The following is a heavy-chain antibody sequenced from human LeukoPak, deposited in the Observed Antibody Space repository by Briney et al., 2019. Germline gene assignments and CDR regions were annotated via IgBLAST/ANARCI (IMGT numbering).Heavy chain of an antibody. CDR2: ISSGGTAI. Sequence: GGSLRLSCAASGFTFSAYGMNWVRQAPGKGLEWISYISSGGTAIRYADSVKGRFTISRDNAKNSLYLQMNSLRAEDTAVYYCARDPYCSSTSCYTTRWYWGQGTLVTVSS. CDR3: ARDPYCSSTSCYTTRWY. V-gene: IGHV3-48*04. D-gene: IGHD2-2*02. CDR1: GFTFSAYG. J-gene: IGHJ4*02.